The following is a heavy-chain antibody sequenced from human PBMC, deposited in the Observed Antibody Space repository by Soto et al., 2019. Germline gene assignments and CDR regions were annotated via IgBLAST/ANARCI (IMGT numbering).Heavy chain of an antibody. CDR2: IYWNDDK. V-gene: IGHV2-5*01. D-gene: IGHD3-22*01. CDR1: GFSLTTSGVG. J-gene: IGHJ5*01. Sequence: ESGPTLVNPTQTLTLTCTFSGFSLTTSGVGVGWIRQPPGKALEWLALIYWNDDKRYSPSLKSRLTITKDTSKNKVVLTMTNMDPVDTATYYCAHRQGQGQWLLRRQVDWFASWGQGTLVPVSS. CDR3: AHRQGQGQWLLRRQVDWFAS.